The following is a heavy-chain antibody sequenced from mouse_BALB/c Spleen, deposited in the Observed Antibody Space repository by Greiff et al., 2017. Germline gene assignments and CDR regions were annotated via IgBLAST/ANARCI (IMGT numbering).Heavy chain of an antibody. CDR2: IYYSGTI. J-gene: IGHJ3*01. CDR1: GISITTGNYR. Sequence: EVKLMESGPGLVKPSQTVSLTCTVTGISITTGNYRWSWIRQFPGNKLEWIGYIYYSGTITYNPSLTSRTTITRDTSKNQFFLEMNSLTAEDTATYYGARGAYYSPAWCAYWGQGTLVTVSA. CDR3: ARGAYYSPAWCAY. D-gene: IGHD2-12*01. V-gene: IGHV3-5*02.